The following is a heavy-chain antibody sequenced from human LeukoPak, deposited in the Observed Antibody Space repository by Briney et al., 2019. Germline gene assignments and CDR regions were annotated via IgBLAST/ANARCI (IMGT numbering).Heavy chain of an antibody. CDR1: GGSISGYY. J-gene: IGHJ4*02. D-gene: IGHD6-13*01. CDR3: ARAAGAAGGQYFDY. CDR2: IYTNGDT. V-gene: IGHV4-4*07. Sequence: SETPSLTCTVSGGSISGYYWSWIRQPAGQGLEWIGRIYTNGDTKFNPSLKSRVTMSVDTSKNQPSLKLRPVTAADTAVYYCARAAGAAGGQYFDYWGQGTLVTVSS.